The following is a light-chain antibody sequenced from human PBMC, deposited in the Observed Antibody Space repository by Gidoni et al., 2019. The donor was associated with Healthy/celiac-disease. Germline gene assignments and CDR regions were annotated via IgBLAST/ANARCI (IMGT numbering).Light chain of an antibody. CDR1: QSVSSY. V-gene: IGKV3-11*01. CDR2: DAS. J-gene: IGKJ2*01. Sequence: ENVLTQSPATLSLSPGERATLSCRASQSVSSYLAWYQQRPGKDPRLLIYDASNRATGIPARFSGSGSGTDFTLTISSLEPEDFAVYYCQQRSNWPPMYTFGQGTKLEIK. CDR3: QQRSNWPPMYT.